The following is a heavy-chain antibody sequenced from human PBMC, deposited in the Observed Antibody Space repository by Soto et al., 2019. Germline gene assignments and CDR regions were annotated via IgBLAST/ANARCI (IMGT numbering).Heavy chain of an antibody. D-gene: IGHD2-2*01. Sequence: PGGSLRLSCAASGFTFSSYSMNWVRQAPGKGLEWVSSISSSSSYIYYADSVKGRFTISRDNAKNSLYLQMNSLRAEDTAVYYCARDPFYAAGVVPAAMNVTKDYWGQGTLVTVSS. CDR3: ARDPFYAAGVVPAAMNVTKDY. J-gene: IGHJ4*02. CDR1: GFTFSSYS. V-gene: IGHV3-21*01. CDR2: ISSSSSYI.